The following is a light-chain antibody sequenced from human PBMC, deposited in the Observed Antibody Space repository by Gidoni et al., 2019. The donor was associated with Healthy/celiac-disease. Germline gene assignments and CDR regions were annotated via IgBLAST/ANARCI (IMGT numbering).Light chain of an antibody. CDR3: LLSYSGAWV. CDR1: TGAVTSGHY. J-gene: IGLJ3*02. Sequence: QAVMTQEPSLTVSTGGTVTLISGPTTGAVTSGHYPYWFQQKPGQAPRTLIYDPSTTHSWTPARFSGSLLGGKAAPTLSVAQPEDEAEYYCLLSYSGAWVFGGGTKLTVL. CDR2: DPS. V-gene: IGLV7-46*01.